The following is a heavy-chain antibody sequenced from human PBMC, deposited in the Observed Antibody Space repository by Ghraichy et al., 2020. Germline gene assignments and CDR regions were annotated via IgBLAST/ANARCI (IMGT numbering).Heavy chain of an antibody. Sequence: GGSLRLSCVASGFIFSRYWMSWVRQAPGKGLEWVANIKEDGGEKYFLDSVRRRFTISRDNAKNSLFLQMNNLRAEDTGVYYCARDLGLGSPSDYWGQGTVVTVSS. CDR2: IKEDGGEK. CDR1: GFIFSRYW. CDR3: ARDLGLGSPSDY. D-gene: IGHD7-27*01. J-gene: IGHJ4*02. V-gene: IGHV3-7*01.